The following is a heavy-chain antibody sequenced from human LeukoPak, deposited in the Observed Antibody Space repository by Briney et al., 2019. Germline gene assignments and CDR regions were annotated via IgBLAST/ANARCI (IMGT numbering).Heavy chain of an antibody. J-gene: IGHJ4*02. CDR1: GFTFSKYA. V-gene: IGHV3-23*01. CDR2: ITSSGAST. D-gene: IGHD3-22*01. Sequence: GGSLRLSCAASGFTFSKYAMSWVRRAPGKGLEWVAAITSSGASTDYADPVKGRFTISRDNSRNTLYLQMYSLRAEDTAVYYCAKRHFESSGYFDHWGQGILVTVSS. CDR3: AKRHFESSGYFDH.